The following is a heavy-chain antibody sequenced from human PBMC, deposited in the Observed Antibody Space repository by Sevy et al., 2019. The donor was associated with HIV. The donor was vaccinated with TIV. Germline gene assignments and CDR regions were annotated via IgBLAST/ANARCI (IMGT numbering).Heavy chain of an antibody. V-gene: IGHV3-23*01. CDR1: GFTFSSYA. Sequence: GGSLRLSCAASGFTFSSYAMSWVRQAPGKGLEWVSAISGSGGSTYYADSVKGRFTISRDNSKNTLYLQMNSLRAEDTAVYYCSKQEGSGWYYYDYMDVWGKGTTVTVSS. J-gene: IGHJ6*03. CDR2: ISGSGGST. D-gene: IGHD6-19*01. CDR3: SKQEGSGWYYYDYMDV.